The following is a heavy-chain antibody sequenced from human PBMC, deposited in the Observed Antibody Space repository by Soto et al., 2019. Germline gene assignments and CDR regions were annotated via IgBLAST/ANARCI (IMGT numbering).Heavy chain of an antibody. D-gene: IGHD3-3*02. Sequence: QVQLQQWGAGLLKHSEPLSITCAVYGGSFSGYYWTWIRQAPGKGLECFGEINHCGGTNYNSSLKGRVTISVDTSKNQFSLILYSVTAADTAVYYCARDRQYYQFWSGCQNEGPCAMDVWGQGPKVTVSS. CDR2: INHCGGT. CDR1: GGSFSGYY. J-gene: IGHJ6*02. V-gene: IGHV4-34*02. CDR3: ARDRQYYQFWSGCQNEGPCAMDV.